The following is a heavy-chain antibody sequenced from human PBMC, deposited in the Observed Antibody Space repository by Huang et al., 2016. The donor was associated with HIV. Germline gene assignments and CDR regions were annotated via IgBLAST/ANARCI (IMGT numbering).Heavy chain of an antibody. CDR3: AKDFYYDGSGYYYSYYMDV. CDR2: ISGSGGTT. D-gene: IGHD3-22*01. J-gene: IGHJ6*03. V-gene: IGHV3-23*01. CDR1: GFTFSNYA. Sequence: EVQLLESGGGLIQPGGSLRLSCAASGFTFSNYAMGWVRQAPGKGLEWVSSISGSGGTTNYADSVKGRFPISRDNSKNTLYLQMNSLRAEDTAVYYCAKDFYYDGSGYYYSYYMDVWGKGTTVTVS.